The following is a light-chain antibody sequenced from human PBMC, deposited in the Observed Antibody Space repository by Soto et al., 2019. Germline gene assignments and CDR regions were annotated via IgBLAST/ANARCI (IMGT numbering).Light chain of an antibody. J-gene: IGKJ3*01. Sequence: DIQMTQSPSSLSASVGDRVTITCRASQSISTYLNWYQQKPGKAPKLLIYAASSLQGGVPSRFSGSGSGTDFTLTISCLQPEDFATYYCQQSYSAPRAFGPGTKVDVK. CDR3: QQSYSAPRA. V-gene: IGKV1-39*01. CDR1: QSISTY. CDR2: AAS.